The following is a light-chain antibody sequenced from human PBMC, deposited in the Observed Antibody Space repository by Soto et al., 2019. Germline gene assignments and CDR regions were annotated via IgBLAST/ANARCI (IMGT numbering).Light chain of an antibody. V-gene: IGKV1-33*01. CDR1: QSISNY. J-gene: IGKJ5*01. CDR2: EAT. Sequence: DTQMTQSPSSLSASVGDRVTISCRASQSISNYLNWYQQKSGKAPTLLIHEATNFEAGVPSRFTGSRSGTEFTLTIISLQPEDIATYYCQQYHDLVFTFGQGTRLDIK. CDR3: QQYHDLVFT.